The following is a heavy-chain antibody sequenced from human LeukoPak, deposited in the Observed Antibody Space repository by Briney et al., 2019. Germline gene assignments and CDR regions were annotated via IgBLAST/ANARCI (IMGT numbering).Heavy chain of an antibody. Sequence: SETLSLTCTVSGGSISSSSFYWDWIRQPPGKGLEWIGTIFYSGSTYYNPSLKSRITISVDTSKNQFSLKLCSVTAADTAVYYCARHSRSGYSDYESAFDIWGQGTMVIVSS. CDR3: ARHSRSGYSDYESAFDI. CDR2: IFYSGST. D-gene: IGHD5-12*01. CDR1: GGSISSSSFY. V-gene: IGHV4-39*01. J-gene: IGHJ3*02.